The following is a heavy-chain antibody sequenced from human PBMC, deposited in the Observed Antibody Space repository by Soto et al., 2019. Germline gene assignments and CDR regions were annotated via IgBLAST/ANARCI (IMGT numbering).Heavy chain of an antibody. J-gene: IGHJ4*02. Sequence: PGGSLRLSCAASGFTFSSYAMSWVRQAPGKGLEWVSAISGSGGSTYYADSVKGRFTISRDNSKNTLYLQMNSLRAEDTAVYYCAKANIPLGYCSGGSCYIFDYWGQGTLVTVSS. CDR2: ISGSGGST. CDR3: AKANIPLGYCSGGSCYIFDY. CDR1: GFTFSSYA. V-gene: IGHV3-23*01. D-gene: IGHD2-15*01.